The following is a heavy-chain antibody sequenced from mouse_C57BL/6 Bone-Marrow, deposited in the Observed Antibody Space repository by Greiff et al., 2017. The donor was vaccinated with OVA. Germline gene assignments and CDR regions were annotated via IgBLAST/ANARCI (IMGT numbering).Heavy chain of an antibody. Sequence: QVQLQQPGTELVKPGASVKLSCKASGYTFTSYWMHWVKQRPGQGLEWIGNINPSNGGTNYNEKFKSKATLTVDKSSSTAYMQLSRLTSEDSAVYYGARPAYYSNYGFAWFAYWGQGTLVTVAA. V-gene: IGHV1-53*01. CDR1: GYTFTSYW. J-gene: IGHJ3*01. CDR2: INPSNGGT. CDR3: ARPAYYSNYGFAWFAY. D-gene: IGHD2-5*01.